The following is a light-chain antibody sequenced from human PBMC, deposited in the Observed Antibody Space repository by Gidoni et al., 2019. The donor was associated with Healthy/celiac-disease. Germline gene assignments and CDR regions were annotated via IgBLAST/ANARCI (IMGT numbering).Light chain of an antibody. J-gene: IGKJ2*01. CDR1: QSISSY. V-gene: IGKV3-11*01. CDR3: QQSSNGVT. Sequence: EILLTQSPATLSFSPGERATLSCRASQSISSYLAWYQQKPGQAPRLLIYDASNKATGIPSRISGSAGRKDFTLIISSQEPEDCAVYYCQQSSNGVTFXEXTKLEIK. CDR2: DAS.